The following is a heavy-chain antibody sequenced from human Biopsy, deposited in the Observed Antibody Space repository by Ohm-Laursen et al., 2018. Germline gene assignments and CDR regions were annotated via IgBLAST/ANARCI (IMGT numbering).Heavy chain of an antibody. Sequence: SSLRLSCSASGFIFGDYAMHWVRQAPGKGLEWVSGINWNSDNLGYVGSVKGRFTISRDNAKNTLHLQMNSLRAEDTAVYYCAKWAGHDYGRNPANDPFDMWGQGTVVTVSS. V-gene: IGHV3-9*01. D-gene: IGHD4-23*01. J-gene: IGHJ3*02. CDR1: GFIFGDYA. CDR2: INWNSDNL. CDR3: AKWAGHDYGRNPANDPFDM.